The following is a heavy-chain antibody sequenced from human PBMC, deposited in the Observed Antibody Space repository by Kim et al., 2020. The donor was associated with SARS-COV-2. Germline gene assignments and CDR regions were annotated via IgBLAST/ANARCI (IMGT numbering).Heavy chain of an antibody. CDR3: SKGHFGALDI. Sequence: GGSLRLSCAASRFTFSNSGMNWVRQAPGKGLEWVSAVTPNGGATFYADSVKGRFTISRDNSKNTLYLQMNSLTADDTAVYYCSKGHFGALDIWGQGTMVTVSS. CDR2: VTPNGGAT. CDR1: RFTFSNSG. D-gene: IGHD4-17*01. V-gene: IGHV3-23*01. J-gene: IGHJ3*02.